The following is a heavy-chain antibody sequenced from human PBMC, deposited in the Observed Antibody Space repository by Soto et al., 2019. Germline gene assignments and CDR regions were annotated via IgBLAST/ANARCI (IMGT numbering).Heavy chain of an antibody. CDR3: ARVWYSSKCMDF. CDR2: MYYSGST. J-gene: IGHJ6*02. CDR1: GGPISSYY. Sequence: PSETLSLTCTVSGGPISSYYWSWIRQAPGKGLEWIGYMYYSGSTNSNPSLKSRVTISVDTSNNQLSLKLSSVTAADTAIYYCARVWYSSKCMDFWGQGTTVTVSS. V-gene: IGHV4-59*01. D-gene: IGHD6-13*01.